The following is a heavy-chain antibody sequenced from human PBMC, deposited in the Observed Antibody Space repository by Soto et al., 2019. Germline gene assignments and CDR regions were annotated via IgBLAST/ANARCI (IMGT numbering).Heavy chain of an antibody. V-gene: IGHV1-69*04. CDR2: IIPILGIA. CDR3: ARDFVRPAAITEDAFDI. J-gene: IGHJ3*02. CDR1: GGTFSSYT. D-gene: IGHD2-2*01. Sequence: GASVKVSCKASGGTFSSYTISWVRQAPGQGLEWMGRIIPILGIANYAQKFQRRVTITAAKSTSTAYMELSSLRSEDTAVYYCARDFVRPAAITEDAFDIWGQGTMVTVS.